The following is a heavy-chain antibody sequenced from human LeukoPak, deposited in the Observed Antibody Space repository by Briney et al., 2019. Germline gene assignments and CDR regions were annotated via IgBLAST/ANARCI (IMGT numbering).Heavy chain of an antibody. CDR2: IYPNSGGT. J-gene: IGHJ5*02. CDR1: GYTFSGYY. CDR3: ARDRPHNWFDP. Sequence: ASVKVSCKASGYTFSGYYMHWVRQAPGQGLEWMGWIYPNSGGTNYAQKFQGRVTMTRDTSFSTAYMELTRLTSDDTAVYYCARDRPHNWFDPWGQGTLVTVSS. V-gene: IGHV1-2*02.